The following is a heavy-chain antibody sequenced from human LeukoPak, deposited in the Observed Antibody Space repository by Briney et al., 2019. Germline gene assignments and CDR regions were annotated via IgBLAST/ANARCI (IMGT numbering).Heavy chain of an antibody. Sequence: GGSLRLSCAASGFTFSSYAMSWVRQAPGKGMEWVSAISGSGDSTYYADSVKGRFTISRDNSMNTLFLQMNSLRADDTAVYYCAKFDVRYGYYDSSGYYAPFDYWGQGTLVTVSS. CDR2: ISGSGDST. CDR3: AKFDVRYGYYDSSGYYAPFDY. D-gene: IGHD3-22*01. J-gene: IGHJ4*02. CDR1: GFTFSSYA. V-gene: IGHV3-23*01.